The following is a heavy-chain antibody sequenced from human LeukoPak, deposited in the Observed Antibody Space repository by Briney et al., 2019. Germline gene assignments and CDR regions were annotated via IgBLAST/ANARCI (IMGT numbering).Heavy chain of an antibody. Sequence: ETLSLTCTVSGDSISSYYCSWIRQPPGKGLEWVSAISGSGGGTYYADSVKGRFTISRDNSKNTLYLQMNSLRAEDTAVYYCAKKRWLHSPFDYWGQGTLVTVSS. V-gene: IGHV3-23*01. J-gene: IGHJ4*02. CDR3: AKKRWLHSPFDY. CDR2: ISGSGGGT. CDR1: GDSISSYY. D-gene: IGHD5-24*01.